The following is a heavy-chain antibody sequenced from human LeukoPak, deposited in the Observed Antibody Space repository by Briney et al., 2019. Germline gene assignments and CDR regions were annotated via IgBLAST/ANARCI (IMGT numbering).Heavy chain of an antibody. J-gene: IGHJ5*02. CDR2: ISGSGGAT. Sequence: GGSLRLSCAASRFTFSNYAMNWVRQAPGKGLEWVSAISGSGGATYYADSVKGRFTISRDNSKNRLYLQMNSLRAEDTAVYYCAESFGDYSSTWNTRNWFDPWGQGTLVTVSS. D-gene: IGHD6-13*01. CDR1: RFTFSNYA. V-gene: IGHV3-23*01. CDR3: AESFGDYSSTWNTRNWFDP.